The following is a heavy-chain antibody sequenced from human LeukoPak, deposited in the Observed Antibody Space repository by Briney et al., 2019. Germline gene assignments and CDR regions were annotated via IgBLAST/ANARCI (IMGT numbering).Heavy chain of an antibody. J-gene: IGHJ4*02. V-gene: IGHV1-69*04. Sequence: SVKVSCKASGGTFSSYAISWVRQAPGQGLEWMGRIIPILGIANYAQKFQGRVTITADKSTSTAYMELSSLRSDDTAVYYCARDRGYSYGENYDYWGQGTLVTVSS. CDR2: IIPILGIA. CDR1: GGTFSSYA. D-gene: IGHD5-18*01. CDR3: ARDRGYSYGENYDY.